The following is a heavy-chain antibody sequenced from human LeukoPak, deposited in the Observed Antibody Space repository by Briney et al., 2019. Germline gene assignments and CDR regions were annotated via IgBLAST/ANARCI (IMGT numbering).Heavy chain of an antibody. V-gene: IGHV4-38-2*02. CDR3: ARGDLKSGSN. Sequence: SETLSLTCTVSGYSISSGHYWGWIRQPPGKGLEWIGEINHSGSTNYNPSLKSRVTISVDTSKNQFSLKLSSVTAADTAVYYCARGDLKSGSNWGQGTLVTVSS. CDR1: GYSISSGHY. CDR2: INHSGST. D-gene: IGHD3-3*01. J-gene: IGHJ4*02.